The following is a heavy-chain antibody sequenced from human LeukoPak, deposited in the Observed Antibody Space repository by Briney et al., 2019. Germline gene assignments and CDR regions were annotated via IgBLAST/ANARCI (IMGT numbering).Heavy chain of an antibody. V-gene: IGHV4-39*01. D-gene: IGHD3-3*01. Sequence: SETLSLTCTVSGGSINNSFYYWGWVRQPPGKGLVWIGSISYTGNTYYHPSLKSRVTISVDTSKNQFSLKLTSVTAADTAVYYCARRYLAWLSYYFDCWGQGALVTVSS. J-gene: IGHJ4*02. CDR2: ISYTGNT. CDR1: GGSINNSFYY. CDR3: ARRYLAWLSYYFDC.